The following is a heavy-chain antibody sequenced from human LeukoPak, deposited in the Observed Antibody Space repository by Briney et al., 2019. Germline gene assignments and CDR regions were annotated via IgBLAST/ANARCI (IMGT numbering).Heavy chain of an antibody. D-gene: IGHD5-18*01. Sequence: SSETLSLTCAVYGGSFSGYYWSWIRQPAGKGLEWIGRIYTSGSTNYNPSLKSRVTISVDTSKNQFSLKLSSVTAADTAVYYCVRGGYSYGYGLGLLDYWGQGSLVTVSS. CDR1: GGSFSGYY. V-gene: IGHV4-59*10. J-gene: IGHJ4*02. CDR3: VRGGYSYGYGLGLLDY. CDR2: IYTSGST.